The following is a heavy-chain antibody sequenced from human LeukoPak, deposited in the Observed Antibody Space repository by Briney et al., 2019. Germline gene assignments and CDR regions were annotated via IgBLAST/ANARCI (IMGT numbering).Heavy chain of an antibody. V-gene: IGHV1-2*02. CDR2: INPNSGGT. CDR3: ARDEDCPSNNCYLGAFDI. J-gene: IGHJ3*02. CDR1: GYTFTGYY. D-gene: IGHD2-2*01. Sequence: ASVKVSCKASGYTFTGYYMHWVRQAPGQGLEWMGWINPNSGGTNYAQKFQGRVTMTRDTSISTAYMELSRLRSDDTAVYYCARDEDCPSNNCYLGAFDIWGQGTMVTVSS.